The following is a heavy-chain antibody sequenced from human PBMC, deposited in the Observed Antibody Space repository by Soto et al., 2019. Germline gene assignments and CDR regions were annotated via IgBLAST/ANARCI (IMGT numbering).Heavy chain of an antibody. CDR1: GGTFSSYA. J-gene: IGHJ4*02. CDR3: ARDGGFGVVVVAATAYFDY. D-gene: IGHD2-15*01. CDR2: IIPIFGTA. Sequence: SVKVSCKASGGTFSSYAISWVRQAPGQGLEWMGGIIPIFGTANYAQKFQGRVTITADESTSTAYMELSSLRSEDTAVYYCARDGGFGVVVVAATAYFDYCGQGTLVTVSS. V-gene: IGHV1-69*13.